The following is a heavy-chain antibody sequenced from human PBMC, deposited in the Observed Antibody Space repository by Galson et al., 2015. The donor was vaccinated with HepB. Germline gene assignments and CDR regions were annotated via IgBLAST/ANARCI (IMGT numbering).Heavy chain of an antibody. Sequence: SLRLSCAASGFTFSSYNMNWVRQAPGKGLEWVSSISSSSSYIYYADSVKGRFTISRDNAKNSLYLQMNSLRAEDTAVYYCARAEYQLYAFDIWGQGTMVTVSS. J-gene: IGHJ3*02. D-gene: IGHD2-2*01. CDR3: ARAEYQLYAFDI. CDR2: ISSSSSYI. V-gene: IGHV3-21*01. CDR1: GFTFSSYN.